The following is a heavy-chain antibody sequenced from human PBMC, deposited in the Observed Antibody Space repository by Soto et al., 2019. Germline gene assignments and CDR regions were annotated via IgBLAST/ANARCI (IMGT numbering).Heavy chain of an antibody. V-gene: IGHV3-21*01. Sequence: VQLVESGGGLVQPGGSLRLSCAASGFTFSSYSMNWVRQAPGKGLEWVSSISSSSSYIYYADSVKGRFTISRDNAKNSLYLQINSLRAEDTAVYYCARGAYSSSSSHDYWGQGTLVTVSS. CDR1: GFTFSSYS. D-gene: IGHD6-6*01. J-gene: IGHJ4*02. CDR3: ARGAYSSSSSHDY. CDR2: ISSSSSYI.